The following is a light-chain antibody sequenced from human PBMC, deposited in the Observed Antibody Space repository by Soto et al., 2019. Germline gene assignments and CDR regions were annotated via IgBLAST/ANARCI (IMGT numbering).Light chain of an antibody. V-gene: IGKV1-13*02. Sequence: AIQLTQSPSSLSASVGDRVTITCRVSQDISRALVWYQQKPGRAPRLLIYDASTLESGVPSRFSGSGSGTDFILTLSGLQPEDFATYYCQQAYSCPCTFGPGTKVDLK. CDR1: QDISRA. CDR3: QQAYSCPCT. CDR2: DAS. J-gene: IGKJ3*01.